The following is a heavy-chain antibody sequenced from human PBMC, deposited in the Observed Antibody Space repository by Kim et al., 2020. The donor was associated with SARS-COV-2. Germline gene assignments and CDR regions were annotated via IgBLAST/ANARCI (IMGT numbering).Heavy chain of an antibody. Sequence: ANAGKGRFTITRDNAKNSLYLQMNSLRDEDTAVYYCAREAKGVATTFDYWGQGTLVTVYS. V-gene: IGHV3-48*02. CDR3: AREAKGVATTFDY. J-gene: IGHJ4*02. D-gene: IGHD5-12*01.